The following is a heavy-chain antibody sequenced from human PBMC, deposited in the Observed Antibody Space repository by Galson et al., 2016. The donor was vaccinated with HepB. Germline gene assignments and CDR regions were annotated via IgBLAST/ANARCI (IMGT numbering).Heavy chain of an antibody. Sequence: SLRLSCAASGFTFSTYDMHWVRQAPGNGLEWVTLISYNGGYRNYVDSVKGRFSISRDNSRDTLYLEMNSLRIEDTAVYYCARGNHKYSSSSLDYWGQGSLVIVSS. D-gene: IGHD6-6*01. CDR1: GFTFSTYD. J-gene: IGHJ4*02. CDR3: ARGNHKYSSSSLDY. CDR2: ISYNGGYR. V-gene: IGHV3-30*04.